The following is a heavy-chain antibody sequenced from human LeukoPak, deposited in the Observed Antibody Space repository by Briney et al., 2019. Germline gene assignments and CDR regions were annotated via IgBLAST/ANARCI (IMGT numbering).Heavy chain of an antibody. CDR3: ARGPSKRGTYNWFDP. Sequence: ASVKVSCKASGYTFTNYDINWVRQATGQGFEWMGWMNPDSGNTGYAQKFQGRVTITRNTSITTAYMELSSLRSEDTAVYYCARGPSKRGTYNWFDPWGQGTLVTVSS. J-gene: IGHJ5*02. CDR2: MNPDSGNT. CDR1: GYTFTNYD. D-gene: IGHD5/OR15-5a*01. V-gene: IGHV1-8*03.